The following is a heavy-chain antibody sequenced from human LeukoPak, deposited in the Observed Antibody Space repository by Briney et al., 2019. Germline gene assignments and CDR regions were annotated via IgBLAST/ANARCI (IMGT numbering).Heavy chain of an antibody. D-gene: IGHD6-19*01. J-gene: IGHJ6*03. CDR1: GFTFSNAW. CDR3: TTDLSGESIAVAGFMKQWFYYYYYMDV. CDR2: IKSKTDGGTT. Sequence: GGSLRLSCAASGFTFSNAWMSWVRQAPGKGLEWVGRIKSKTDGGTTDYAAPVKGRFTTSRDDSKNTLYLQMNSLKTEDTAVYYCTTDLSGESIAVAGFMKQWFYYYYYMDVWGKGTTVTVSS. V-gene: IGHV3-15*01.